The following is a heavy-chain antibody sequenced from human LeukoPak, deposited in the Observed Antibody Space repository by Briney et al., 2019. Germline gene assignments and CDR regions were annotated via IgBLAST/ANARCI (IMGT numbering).Heavy chain of an antibody. CDR3: ARVEWELLAFDY. CDR1: GGSISSGGYS. V-gene: IGHV4-30-2*01. CDR2: IYHSGST. J-gene: IGHJ4*02. D-gene: IGHD1-26*01. Sequence: SQTLSLTCTVSGGSISSGGYSWSWIRQPPGKGLEWIGYIYHSGSTYYNPSLKSRVTISVDRSKNQFSLKLSSVTAADTAVYYCARVEWELLAFDYWAREPWSPSPQ.